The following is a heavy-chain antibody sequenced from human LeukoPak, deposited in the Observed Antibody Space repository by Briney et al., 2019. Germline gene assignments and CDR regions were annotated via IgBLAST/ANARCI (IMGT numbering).Heavy chain of an antibody. CDR2: INPSDCST. CDR1: GYTFTGYY. CDR3: ARCYSNSWSYYPLDY. V-gene: IGHV1-46*01. Sequence: GASVKVSCKASGYTFTGYYIRWVRQAPGQGLEWMGIINPSDCSTSYAQNFQGRVTMTRDTSTTTVYMELSSLRSEDTAVYYCARCYSNSWSYYPLDYWGQGTLVTVSS. D-gene: IGHD3-10*01. J-gene: IGHJ4*02.